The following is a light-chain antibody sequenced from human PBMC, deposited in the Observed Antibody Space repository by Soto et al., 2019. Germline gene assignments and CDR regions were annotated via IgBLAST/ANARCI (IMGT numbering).Light chain of an antibody. CDR3: QQTYSSPQWT. V-gene: IGKV1-39*01. J-gene: IGKJ1*01. Sequence: DIQKTPSPFSLCESVGARVTITCRVTHNSVSYINWYHQKPRKPPKRLIYSAVSLQSSGPSRCSADGAGTDFTLTIISLQPEDFSTNYCQQTYSSPQWTFGQGTKVDI. CDR1: HNSVSY. CDR2: SAV.